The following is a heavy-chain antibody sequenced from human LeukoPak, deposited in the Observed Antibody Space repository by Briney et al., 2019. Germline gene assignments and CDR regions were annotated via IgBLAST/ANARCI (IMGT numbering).Heavy chain of an antibody. CDR1: GFTFSSYW. CDR3: ARAPSEIGGYYPEYFRH. J-gene: IGHJ1*01. CDR2: IKSDGST. D-gene: IGHD3-22*01. Sequence: GGSLRLSCAASGFTFSSYWMHWVRQAPGKGLVWVSRIKSDGSTRYADSVKGRFTISRDNAKNTVSLQMDSLRAEDTGVYYCARAPSEIGGYYPEYFRHWGQGTLVTVSP. V-gene: IGHV3-74*01.